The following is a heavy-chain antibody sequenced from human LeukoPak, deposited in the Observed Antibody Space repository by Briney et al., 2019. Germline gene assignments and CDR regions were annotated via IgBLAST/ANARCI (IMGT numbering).Heavy chain of an antibody. V-gene: IGHV1-69*05. J-gene: IGHJ5*02. CDR2: IIPIFGTA. Sequence: SVKVSCKASGGTFSSYAISWVRQAPGQGLEWMGRIIPIFGTANYAQKFQGRVTITTDESTSTAYMELSSLRSEDTAVYYCARDQGLRYFEYWFDPWGQGTLVTVPS. CDR1: GGTFSSYA. CDR3: ARDQGLRYFEYWFDP. D-gene: IGHD3-9*01.